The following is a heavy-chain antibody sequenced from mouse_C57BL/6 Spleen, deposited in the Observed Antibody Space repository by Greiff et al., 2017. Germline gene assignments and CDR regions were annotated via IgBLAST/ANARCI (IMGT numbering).Heavy chain of an antibody. Sequence: VQLQQSGPELVKPGASVKISCKASGYTFTDYYMNWVKQSHGKSLEWIGDINPNNGGTSYNQKFKGKATLTVDKSSSTAYMELRSLTSEDSAVYYCARWGGSSYGDYWGQGTTLTVSS. CDR1: GYTFTDYY. D-gene: IGHD1-1*01. CDR2: INPNNGGT. J-gene: IGHJ2*01. V-gene: IGHV1-26*01. CDR3: ARWGGSSYGDY.